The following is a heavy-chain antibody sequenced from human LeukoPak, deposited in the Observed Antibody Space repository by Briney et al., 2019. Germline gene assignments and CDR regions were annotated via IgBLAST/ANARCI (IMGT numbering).Heavy chain of an antibody. J-gene: IGHJ4*02. CDR2: INHSGST. CDR1: GGSFSGYY. CDR3: ASVEMATIGGQFDY. V-gene: IGHV4-34*01. D-gene: IGHD5-24*01. Sequence: PSETLSLTCAVYGGSFSGYYWSWIRQPPGKGLEWIGEINHSGSTNYNPSLKSRVTISVDTSKNQFSLKLSSVTAADTAVYYCASVEMATIGGQFDYWGQGTLVTVSS.